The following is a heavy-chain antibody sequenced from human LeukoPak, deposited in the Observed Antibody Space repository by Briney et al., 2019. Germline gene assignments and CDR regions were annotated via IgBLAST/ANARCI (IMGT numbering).Heavy chain of an antibody. J-gene: IGHJ3*02. D-gene: IGHD6-13*01. CDR2: IIPIFGTA. Sequence: SVKVSCKASGGTFSSYAISWVRQAPGQGLEWMGGIIPIFGTANYAQEFQGRVTITADESTSTAYMELSSLRSEDTAVYYCARVRVDGSSWFDAFDIWGQGTMVTVSS. CDR3: ARVRVDGSSWFDAFDI. V-gene: IGHV1-69*13. CDR1: GGTFSSYA.